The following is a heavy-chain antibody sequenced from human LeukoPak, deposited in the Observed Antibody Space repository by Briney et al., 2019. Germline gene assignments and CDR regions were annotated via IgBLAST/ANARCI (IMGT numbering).Heavy chain of an antibody. V-gene: IGHV5-51*01. CDR2: IYPGDSDT. CDR3: ARRVVNNRNWYFNL. CDR1: GYSFTRNW. D-gene: IGHD4-23*01. Sequence: PGESLKISCKGSGYSFTRNWIGWVRQMPGKGLEWMGIIYPGDSDTRYSPSFQGQVTISADKSIYTAYLQWSSLKASDTATYYCARRVVNNRNWYFNLWGRGTLVTVSS. J-gene: IGHJ2*01.